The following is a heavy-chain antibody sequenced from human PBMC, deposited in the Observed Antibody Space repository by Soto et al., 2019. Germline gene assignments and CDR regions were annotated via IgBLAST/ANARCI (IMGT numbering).Heavy chain of an antibody. CDR1: GFTFSNYA. CDR3: AEDHICSGGNCYSDFDY. V-gene: IGHV3-23*01. J-gene: IGHJ4*02. CDR2: ISGSGGST. D-gene: IGHD2-15*01. Sequence: QPGGSLRLSCVASGFTFSNYAMSWVRQAPGKGLEWVSTISGSGGSTHYADSVKGRLTISRDKSKNTLYLQMISLRAEDTAVYYCAEDHICSGGNCYSDFDYWGQGTLVTVSS.